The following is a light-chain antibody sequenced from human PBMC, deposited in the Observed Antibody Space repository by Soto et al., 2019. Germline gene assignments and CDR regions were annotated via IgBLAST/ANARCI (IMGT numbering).Light chain of an antibody. J-gene: IGLJ1*01. Sequence: SALTQPPSVSGSPGQSGALSCPRNGRDIGTYNRVSWYQQPPGTAPKLIIYDVSDRPSGVPDRFSGSKSGNTASLTISGLQAEDEADYYCSSYTGSSTYVFGNGTKVTVL. CDR1: GRDIGTYNR. CDR3: SSYTGSSTYV. V-gene: IGLV2-18*02. CDR2: DVS.